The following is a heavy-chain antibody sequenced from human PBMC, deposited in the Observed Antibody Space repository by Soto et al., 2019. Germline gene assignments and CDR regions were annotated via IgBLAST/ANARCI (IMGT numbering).Heavy chain of an antibody. CDR2: IYHSGST. CDR3: ARESKYCDILTGYYGFLDY. CDR1: GYSISSGYY. Sequence: PSETLSLTCAVSGYSISSGYYWGWIRQPPGKGLEWIGSIYHSGSTYYNPSLKSRVTISVDTSKNQFSPKLSSVTAADTAVYYCARESKYCDILTGYYGFLDYWGQGTLVTVSS. V-gene: IGHV4-38-2*02. D-gene: IGHD3-9*01. J-gene: IGHJ4*02.